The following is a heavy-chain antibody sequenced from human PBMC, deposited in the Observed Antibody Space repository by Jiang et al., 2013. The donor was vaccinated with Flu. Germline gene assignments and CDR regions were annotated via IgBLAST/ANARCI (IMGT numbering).Heavy chain of an antibody. Sequence: SQTLSLTCAISGDSVSSDNAAWTWIRKSPSRGLEWLGRTYYRSTWYQDYAKSVQSRISISPDTSKNQCSLHLNSVTPDDTAVYYCTRAAGVVFDPWGQGTLVTVSS. CDR3: TRAAGVVFDP. V-gene: IGHV6-1*01. D-gene: IGHD2-15*01. CDR2: TYYRSTWYQ. CDR1: GDSVSSDNAA. J-gene: IGHJ5*02.